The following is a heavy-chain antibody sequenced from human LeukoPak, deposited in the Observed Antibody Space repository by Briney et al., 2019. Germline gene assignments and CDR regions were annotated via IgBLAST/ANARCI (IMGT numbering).Heavy chain of an antibody. CDR1: GGSFSSSSYS. J-gene: IGHJ3*02. Sequence: SETLSLTCSVSGGSFSSSSYSWGWVRQPPGKRLEWIGGIYYTGSASYNPSLRSRVTISVDTSKNQFSLKLSSVTAADTAVYYCARTVHADYDYVWGSYPDAFDIWGQGTMVTVSS. CDR3: ARTVHADYDYVWGSYPDAFDI. V-gene: IGHV4-39*07. D-gene: IGHD3-16*02. CDR2: IYYTGSA.